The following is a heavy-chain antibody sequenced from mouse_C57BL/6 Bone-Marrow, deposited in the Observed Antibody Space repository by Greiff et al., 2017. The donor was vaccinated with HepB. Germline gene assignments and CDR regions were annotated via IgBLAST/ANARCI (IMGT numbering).Heavy chain of an antibody. CDR1: GFTFSSYT. CDR2: ISGGGGNT. V-gene: IGHV5-9*01. J-gene: IGHJ2*01. Sequence: EVKLVESGGGLVKPGGSLKLSCAASGFTFSSYTMSWVRQTPEKRLEWVATISGGGGNTYYPDSVTGRFTISRDNAKNTLYLQMSSLRSEDTALYYCARDGYYPYYFDYWGQGTTLTVSS. CDR3: ARDGYYPYYFDY. D-gene: IGHD2-3*01.